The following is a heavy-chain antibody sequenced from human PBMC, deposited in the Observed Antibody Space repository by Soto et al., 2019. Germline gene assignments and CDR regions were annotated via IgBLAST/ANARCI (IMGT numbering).Heavy chain of an antibody. J-gene: IGHJ5*02. D-gene: IGHD3-22*01. CDR2: INPSGGST. CDR1: GYTFTSYY. Sequence: ASVKFSCKASGYTFTSYYMHWVRQAPGQGLEWMGIINPSGGSTSYAQKFQGRVTMTRDTSTSTVYMELSSLRSEDTAVYYCARGVFGYYDSSGRGVNWFEPWGQGTLVTVSS. V-gene: IGHV1-46*01. CDR3: ARGVFGYYDSSGRGVNWFEP.